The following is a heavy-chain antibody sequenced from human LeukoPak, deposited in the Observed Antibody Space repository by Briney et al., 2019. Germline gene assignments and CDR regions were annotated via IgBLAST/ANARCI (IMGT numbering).Heavy chain of an antibody. Sequence: QSGGSLRLSCAASGFTFSSYGMSWVRQAPGKGLEWVSAISGSGGSTYYADSVKGRFTISRDNSKNTLYLQMNSLRAEDTAVYYCAKGGFGELNAFDIWGQGTMVTVSS. V-gene: IGHV3-23*01. CDR1: GFTFSSYG. D-gene: IGHD3-10*01. CDR2: ISGSGGST. CDR3: AKGGFGELNAFDI. J-gene: IGHJ3*02.